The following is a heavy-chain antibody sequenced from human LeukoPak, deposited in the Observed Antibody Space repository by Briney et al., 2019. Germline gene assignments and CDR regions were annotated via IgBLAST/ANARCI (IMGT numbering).Heavy chain of an antibody. D-gene: IGHD3-22*01. Sequence: PSETLSLTCAVYGGSLSGYYWSWIRQPPGKGLEWIGEINHSGSTNYNPSLKSRVTISVDTSKNQFSLKLSSVTAADTAVYYCARGSDDYDSSGYYDYWGQGTLVTVSS. V-gene: IGHV4-34*01. CDR3: ARGSDDYDSSGYYDY. CDR2: INHSGST. CDR1: GGSLSGYY. J-gene: IGHJ4*02.